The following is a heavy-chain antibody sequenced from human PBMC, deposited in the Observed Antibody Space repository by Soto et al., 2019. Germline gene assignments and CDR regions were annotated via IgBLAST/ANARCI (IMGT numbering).Heavy chain of an antibody. Sequence: QVQLEQSGAEVKKPGASVKVSCKASGYTFTSYDINWVRQATGQGLEWMGWMNPNSGNTGYAQKFQGRVTMTRNTSISTAYMELSSLRSEDTAVYYCARAIRNIVVVPAANYYYYMDVWGKGTTVTVSS. J-gene: IGHJ6*03. V-gene: IGHV1-8*01. D-gene: IGHD2-2*01. CDR1: GYTFTSYD. CDR3: ARAIRNIVVVPAANYYYYMDV. CDR2: MNPNSGNT.